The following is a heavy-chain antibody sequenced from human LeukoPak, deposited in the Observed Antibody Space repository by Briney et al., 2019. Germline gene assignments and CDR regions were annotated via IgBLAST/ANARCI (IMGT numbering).Heavy chain of an antibody. D-gene: IGHD6-13*01. Sequence: GGSLRLSCAASGFTFSNYNMNWVRQAPGKGLEWVSYISSSSNTIKYADSVKGRFTISRDNAKNSLYLQMNSLRAEDSAVYYCARYWSSWSADYWGQGTLVTVSS. CDR3: ARYWSSWSADY. CDR2: ISSSSNTI. CDR1: GFTFSNYN. V-gene: IGHV3-48*04. J-gene: IGHJ4*02.